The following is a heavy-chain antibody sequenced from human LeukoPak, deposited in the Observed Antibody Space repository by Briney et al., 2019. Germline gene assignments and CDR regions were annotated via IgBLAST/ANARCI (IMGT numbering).Heavy chain of an antibody. V-gene: IGHV3-53*01. Sequence: GGSLRLSCAASGFTVSSNYMSWVRQAPGKGLERVSVIYSGGSTYYADSVKGRFTISRDNSKNTLYLQMNSLRAEDTAVYYCARDHVGYYDSSGPYWGQGTLVTVSS. CDR3: ARDHVGYYDSSGPY. CDR1: GFTVSSNY. D-gene: IGHD3-22*01. J-gene: IGHJ4*02. CDR2: IYSGGST.